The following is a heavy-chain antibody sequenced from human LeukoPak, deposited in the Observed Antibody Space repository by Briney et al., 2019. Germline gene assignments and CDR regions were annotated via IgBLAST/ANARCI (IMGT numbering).Heavy chain of an antibody. Sequence: PSETLSLTCTVSGGSTSSYYWSWIRQSPGKGLEWIGYIHFSGSTNYNPSLKSRVTISVDTSKNQFSLKLSSVTAADTAVYYCARGGGGSWYGTVDYWGQGTLVTVSS. J-gene: IGHJ4*02. CDR1: GGSTSSYY. CDR2: IHFSGST. D-gene: IGHD6-13*01. V-gene: IGHV4-59*01. CDR3: ARGGGGSWYGTVDY.